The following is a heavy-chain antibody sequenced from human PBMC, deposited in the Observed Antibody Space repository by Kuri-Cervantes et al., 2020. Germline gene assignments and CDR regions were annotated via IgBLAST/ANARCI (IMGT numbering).Heavy chain of an antibody. V-gene: IGHV1-8*01. J-gene: IGHJ6*02. CDR1: GYTFTSYD. CDR3: ARDPGNVPAAIPLYYYYGMDV. CDR2: MNPNRGNT. Sequence: ASVKVSCKASGYTFTSYDINWVRQATGQGLEWMGWMNPNRGNTGYAQKFQGRVTMTRNTSISTAYMELSSLRSDDTAVYYCARDPGNVPAAIPLYYYYGMDVCGQGTTVTVSS. D-gene: IGHD2-2*02.